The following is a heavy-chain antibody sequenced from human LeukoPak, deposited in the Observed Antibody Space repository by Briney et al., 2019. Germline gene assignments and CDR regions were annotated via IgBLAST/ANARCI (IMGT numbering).Heavy chain of an antibody. D-gene: IGHD4-23*01. J-gene: IGHJ3*02. CDR2: ISSSSSYI. CDR1: GFTFSTYS. CDR3: ARDQNPDYGGNPSRAFDI. V-gene: IGHV3-21*01. Sequence: PGGSLRLSCAASGFTFSTYSMNWVRQAPGKGLEWVSSISSSSSYIYYADSVKGRFTISRDNAKNSLYLQMNSLRAEDTAVYYCARDQNPDYGGNPSRAFDIWGQGTMVTVSS.